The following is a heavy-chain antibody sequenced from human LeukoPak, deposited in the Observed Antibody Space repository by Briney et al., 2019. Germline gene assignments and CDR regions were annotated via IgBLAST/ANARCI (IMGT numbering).Heavy chain of an antibody. Sequence: GGSLRLSCAASGFTFSSYAMTWVRQAPGKGLEWVAVISSDGSNKYFADSVKGRFTISRDNSKNTPLLQMNSLRREDTAVYYCARAKRVVLVVTTKTKWFFDLWGRGTLVTVSS. V-gene: IGHV3-30-3*01. D-gene: IGHD2-21*02. CDR2: ISSDGSNK. CDR3: ARAKRVVLVVTTKTKWFFDL. CDR1: GFTFSSYA. J-gene: IGHJ2*01.